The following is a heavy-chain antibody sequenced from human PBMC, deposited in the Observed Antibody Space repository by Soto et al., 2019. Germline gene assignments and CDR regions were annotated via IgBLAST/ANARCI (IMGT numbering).Heavy chain of an antibody. D-gene: IGHD3-3*01. J-gene: IGHJ6*03. CDR3: IRAGFLEWHYFYYMDV. CDR2: IKSDGSST. Sequence: GGSLRLSCAASGFTFSNYWMHWVRQVPGKGLVWVSRIKSDGSSTSYADSVRGRFTISRDNAKNTLYLQMNSLRAEDTAVYYCIRAGFLEWHYFYYMDVWGKGTTVTVSS. CDR1: GFTFSNYW. V-gene: IGHV3-74*01.